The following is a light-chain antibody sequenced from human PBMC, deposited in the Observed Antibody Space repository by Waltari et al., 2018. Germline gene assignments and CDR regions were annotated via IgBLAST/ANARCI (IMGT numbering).Light chain of an antibody. CDR3: QQYYSTPIT. J-gene: IGKJ5*01. CDR2: AAS. CDR1: QGISNS. Sequence: DIQMTQSPSSLSASVGDRVTITCRASQGISNSLAWYQQKPGKAPKLLLYAASRLESGVPARFSGSGSGTDYTLTISSLQPEDFATYYCQQYYSTPITFGQGTRLEIK. V-gene: IGKV1-NL1*01.